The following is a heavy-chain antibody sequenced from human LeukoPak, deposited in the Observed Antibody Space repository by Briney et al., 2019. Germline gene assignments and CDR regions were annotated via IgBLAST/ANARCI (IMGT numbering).Heavy chain of an antibody. CDR1: GFTFSSYS. J-gene: IGHJ2*01. Sequence: PGGSLRLSCAASGFTFSSYSMNWVRQAPGKGLEWVSYISSSSSTIYYADSVKGRFTISRDNAKNSLYLQMNSLRAEDTAVYYCARDGGTDTHDWYFDLWGRGTQVTVSS. D-gene: IGHD3-16*01. CDR3: ARDGGTDTHDWYFDL. CDR2: ISSSSSTI. V-gene: IGHV3-48*01.